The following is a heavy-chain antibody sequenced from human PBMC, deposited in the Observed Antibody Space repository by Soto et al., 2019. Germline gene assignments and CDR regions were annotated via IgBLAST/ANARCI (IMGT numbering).Heavy chain of an antibody. D-gene: IGHD6-25*01. Sequence: QVQLVQSGAEVKKPGASVRVSCQASGYTFISFDINWVRQDTGQGLEWMGWMNPNTGNTGYEQKFQGRVTMTRNTSIGTAYMELSRLTSEDTAVYYCARRKERSGPYYLDSWGQGTLVTVSS. CDR2: MNPNTGNT. CDR1: GYTFISFD. J-gene: IGHJ4*02. CDR3: ARRKERSGPYYLDS. V-gene: IGHV1-8*01.